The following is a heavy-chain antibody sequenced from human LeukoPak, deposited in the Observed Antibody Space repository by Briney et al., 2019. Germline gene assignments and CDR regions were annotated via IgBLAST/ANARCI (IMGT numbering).Heavy chain of an antibody. CDR2: IQKEDGSEK. V-gene: IGHV3-7*01. Sequence: GGSLRLSCAASGFTFSNYWMTWVRQAPGKGLEWVANIQKEDGSEKNYVDSVRGRFTISRDNAKNSLYLQMNSLRAEDTAVYYCARVAYCGGDCRGAHDAFDIWGQGTMVTVSS. CDR1: GFTFSNYW. J-gene: IGHJ3*02. CDR3: ARVAYCGGDCRGAHDAFDI. D-gene: IGHD2-21*02.